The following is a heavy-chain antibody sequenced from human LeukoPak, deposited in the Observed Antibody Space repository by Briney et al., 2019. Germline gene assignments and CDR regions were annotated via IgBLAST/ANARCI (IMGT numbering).Heavy chain of an antibody. V-gene: IGHV5-51*01. J-gene: IGHJ4*02. D-gene: IGHD1-26*01. CDR1: GYSFIRYW. CDR2: TYPSDSDT. CDR3: GRKISGSYYGLDY. Sequence: GESLKISCKGTGYSFIRYWIGWVRQMPGKGLEWMGITYPSDSDTRYSPSFQGQVSISVDKSISTAYLQWSSLKASDTAMYYCGRKISGSYYGLDYWGQGTLVTVSS.